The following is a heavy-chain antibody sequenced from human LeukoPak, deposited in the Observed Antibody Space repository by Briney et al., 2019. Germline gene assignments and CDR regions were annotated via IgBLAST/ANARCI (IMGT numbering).Heavy chain of an antibody. CDR1: GGSISRDF. CDR3: ASGYGDYWFDP. D-gene: IGHD4-17*01. V-gene: IGHV4-59*01. J-gene: IGHJ5*02. Sequence: SETLSLTCTVSGGSISRDFWSWIRQPPGKGLEWIGYIYYTGSTNYNPSLKSRVTISIDTSKNQFSLRLSSVTAADTAVYYCASGYGDYWFDPCGQGTLVTVSS. CDR2: IYYTGST.